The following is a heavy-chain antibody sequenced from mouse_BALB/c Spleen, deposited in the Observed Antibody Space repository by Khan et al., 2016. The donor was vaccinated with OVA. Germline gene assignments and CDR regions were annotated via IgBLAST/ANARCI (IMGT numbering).Heavy chain of an antibody. CDR3: TKGDGKGAWFDY. D-gene: IGHD2-1*01. J-gene: IGHJ3*01. CDR1: GYTFTDYS. Sequence: QIQLVQSGPELKKPGETVKISCKASGYTFTDYSMHWVKLAPGKGLKWMGWINTETGEPTYADDFRGRFAFSLETSASTAYLQINNLKNEDTATYFCTKGDGKGAWFDYWGQGTLVTVSA. CDR2: INTETGEP. V-gene: IGHV9-2-1*01.